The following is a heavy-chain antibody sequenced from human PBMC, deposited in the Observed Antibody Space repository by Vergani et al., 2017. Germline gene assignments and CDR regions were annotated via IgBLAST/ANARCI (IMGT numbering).Heavy chain of an antibody. CDR1: GFTFDDYA. CDR2: ISWNSGSI. CDR3: AKDYSPNYDLGFDY. Sequence: EVQLVESGGGLVQPGRSLRLSCAASGFTFDDYAMHWVRQAPGKGLEWVSGISWNSGSIGYADSVKGRFTISRDNSKNTLYLQMNSLRAEDTAVYYCAKDYSPNYDLGFDYWGQGTLVTVSS. V-gene: IGHV3-9*01. D-gene: IGHD4/OR15-4a*01. J-gene: IGHJ4*02.